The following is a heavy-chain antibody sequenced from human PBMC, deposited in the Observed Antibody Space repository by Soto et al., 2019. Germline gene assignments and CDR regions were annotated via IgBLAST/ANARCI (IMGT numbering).Heavy chain of an antibody. J-gene: IGHJ5*02. CDR2: FLRKV. CDR1: GDTFSRHS. Sequence: QVHLVQSGAAVKKPGSSVKVSCEASGDTFSRHSVSWVRQTPGHGLEWRGGFLRKVNYAQKFQGRLTITEDESTTTVYMELSSLKVEDTAVYYCAREWVTWGQGTLGNVSS. V-gene: IGHV1-69*01. CDR3: AREWVT. D-gene: IGHD1-26*01.